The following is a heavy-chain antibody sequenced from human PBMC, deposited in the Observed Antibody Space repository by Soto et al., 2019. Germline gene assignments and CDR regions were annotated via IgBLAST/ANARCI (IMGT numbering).Heavy chain of an antibody. V-gene: IGHV4-61*01. CDR2: IYYSGST. D-gene: IGHD6-6*01. J-gene: IGHJ4*02. CDR1: GGSVSSGSYY. Sequence: PSETLSLTCTVSGGSVSSGSYYWSWIRQPPGKGLEWIGYIYYSGSTNYNPSLKSRVTISVDTSKNQFSLKLSSVTAADTAVYYCARDPIRSSSSFDYWGQGTLVTVSS. CDR3: ARDPIRSSSSFDY.